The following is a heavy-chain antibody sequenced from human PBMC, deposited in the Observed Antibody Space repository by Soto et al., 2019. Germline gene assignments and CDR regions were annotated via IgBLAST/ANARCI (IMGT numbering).Heavy chain of an antibody. J-gene: IGHJ4*02. CDR2: ITRESDHI. Sequence: PGGSLRLSCTASGFLFDLYTMNWVRQAPGKGLEWIASITRESDHIYYAESVEGRFTISRDNDRNALSLHMDSLRAGDTAVYFCARDPPLSAAGYSDSWGQGTLVTVSS. CDR3: ARDPPLSAAGYSDS. CDR1: GFLFDLYT. V-gene: IGHV3-21*01. D-gene: IGHD5-12*01.